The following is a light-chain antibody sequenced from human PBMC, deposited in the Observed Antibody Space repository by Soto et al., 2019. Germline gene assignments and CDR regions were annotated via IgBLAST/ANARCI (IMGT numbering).Light chain of an antibody. Sequence: EIVMTQSPATLSVSPGERATLSCRASQSVSSNLAWYQQKPGQAPRLFIYGASIRATGIPARFSGSGSGTEFTLTISSLQXEDFAVYYCQQYNNWPRTFGQGTKVDI. J-gene: IGKJ1*01. CDR1: QSVSSN. CDR3: QQYNNWPRT. CDR2: GAS. V-gene: IGKV3D-15*01.